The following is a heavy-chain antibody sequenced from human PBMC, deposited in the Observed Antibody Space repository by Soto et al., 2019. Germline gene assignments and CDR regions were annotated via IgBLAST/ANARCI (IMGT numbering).Heavy chain of an antibody. CDR1: GGSISSYY. D-gene: IGHD3-16*01. CDR3: ARTRMIESWIDY. J-gene: IGHJ4*02. V-gene: IGHV4-4*07. Sequence: SETLSLTCTVSGGSISSYYWSWIRQPAGKGLEWIGRIYTSGSTNYNPSLKSRVSISVDMSKKELSLRLSSVTAADTAVYYCARTRMIESWIDYWGQGTPVTVSS. CDR2: IYTSGST.